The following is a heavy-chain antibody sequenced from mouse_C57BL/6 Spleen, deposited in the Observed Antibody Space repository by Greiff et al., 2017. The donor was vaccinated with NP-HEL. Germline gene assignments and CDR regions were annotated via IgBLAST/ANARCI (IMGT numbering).Heavy chain of an antibody. CDR2: ISSGSSTI. V-gene: IGHV5-17*01. Sequence: EVKLVESGGGLVKPGGSLKLSCAASGFTFSDYGMHWVRQAPEKGLEWVAYISSGSSTIYYADTVKGRFTISRDNAKNTLFLQMTSLRSEDTAMYYCARTYYGSSYLFAYWGQGTLVTVSA. J-gene: IGHJ3*01. D-gene: IGHD1-1*01. CDR3: ARTYYGSSYLFAY. CDR1: GFTFSDYG.